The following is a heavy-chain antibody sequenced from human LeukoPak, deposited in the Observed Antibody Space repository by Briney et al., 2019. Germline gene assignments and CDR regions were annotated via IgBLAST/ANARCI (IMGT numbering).Heavy chain of an antibody. CDR1: GFTLSGYW. D-gene: IGHD1-26*01. Sequence: GGSLRLSCAASGFTLSGYWMHWVRQAPGKGLEWVGFIRSKAYGGTTEYAASVKGRFTISRDDSKSIAYLQMNSLKTEDTAVYYCTRGSGSYYVSYSYWGQGTLVTVSS. J-gene: IGHJ4*02. CDR2: IRSKAYGGTT. CDR3: TRGSGSYYVSYSY. V-gene: IGHV3-49*04.